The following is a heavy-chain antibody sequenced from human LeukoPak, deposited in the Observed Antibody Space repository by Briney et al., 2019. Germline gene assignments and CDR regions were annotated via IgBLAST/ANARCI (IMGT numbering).Heavy chain of an antibody. Sequence: SETLSLTCTVSGGSISSGSYYWSWIRQPAGKGLEWIGRIYTSGSTNYNPSLNSRVTISVDTSKNQFSLKLSSVTAADTAVYYCARDRHLDYEGFDYWGQGTLVTVSS. V-gene: IGHV4-61*02. J-gene: IGHJ4*02. CDR2: IYTSGST. CDR3: ARDRHLDYEGFDY. D-gene: IGHD4-17*01. CDR1: GGSISSGSYY.